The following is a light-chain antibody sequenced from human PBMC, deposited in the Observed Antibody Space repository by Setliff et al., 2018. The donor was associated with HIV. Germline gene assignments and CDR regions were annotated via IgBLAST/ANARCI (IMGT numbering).Light chain of an antibody. J-gene: IGLJ1*01. V-gene: IGLV2-14*03. CDR2: DVT. CDR3: SIHRSRGYV. Sequence: QSVLTQPASVSGSPGQSITISCTGTGSDFGTSKYVSWYQQHPGKAPKLIIYDVTTRPSGVSNRFSGSKSGNTASLTISGLQAEDEADYYCSIHRSRGYVFGTGTKVTVL. CDR1: GSDFGTSKY.